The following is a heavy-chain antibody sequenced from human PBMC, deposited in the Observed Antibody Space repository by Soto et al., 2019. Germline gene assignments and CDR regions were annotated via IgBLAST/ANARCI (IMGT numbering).Heavy chain of an antibody. D-gene: IGHD2-2*02. V-gene: IGHV4-31*03. CDR3: AREYTYGSNFFDC. Sequence: QVQLQESGPGLVKPSQTLSLTCTVSGGSISSAAYYWRWIRQHPGKGLEWIGYISHSGSTYYNPSLKRRVIISVDTSKNQFSLSVTSVTAADTAVYYCAREYTYGSNFFDCWGQGALVTVSS. CDR1: GGSISSAAYY. J-gene: IGHJ4*02. CDR2: ISHSGST.